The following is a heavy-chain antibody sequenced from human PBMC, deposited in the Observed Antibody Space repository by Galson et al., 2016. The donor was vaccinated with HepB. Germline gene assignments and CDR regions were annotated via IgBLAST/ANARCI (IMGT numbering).Heavy chain of an antibody. J-gene: IGHJ4*02. Sequence: SLRLSCAASGFTFHTYGMHWVRQAPGKGMEWLAGIWYDGSNYYYADSVRGRFTISRDNSKNTLYLQMNSLRVEDTAVYYCARIMHYYGSGSRTEFELWGQGTLVSVSS. CDR3: ARIMHYYGSGSRTEFEL. CDR2: IWYDGSNY. CDR1: GFTFHTYG. D-gene: IGHD3-10*01. V-gene: IGHV3-33*01.